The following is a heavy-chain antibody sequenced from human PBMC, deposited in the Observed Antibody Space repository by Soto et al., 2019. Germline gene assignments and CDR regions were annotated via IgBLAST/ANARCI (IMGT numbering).Heavy chain of an antibody. CDR1: GFTFRNYD. Sequence: EVQLLESGGGLAQPGGSLRLSCAASGFTFRNYDLTWVRQAPGKGLEWVSTISGSGGRTDYADAVKGRLTITRDTSKNKLYLEMTSLRDEDTAKDYGEKGGWDCSGGNCDVISYGMDVWCGGTTVT. V-gene: IGHV3-23*01. J-gene: IGHJ6*02. D-gene: IGHD2-15*01. CDR3: EKGGWDCSGGNCDVISYGMDV. CDR2: ISGSGGRT.